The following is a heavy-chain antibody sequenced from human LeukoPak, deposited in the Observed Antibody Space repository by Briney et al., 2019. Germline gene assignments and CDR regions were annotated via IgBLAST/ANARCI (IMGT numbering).Heavy chain of an antibody. J-gene: IGHJ6*02. Sequence: SETLSLTCTVSGGSISGHYWTWIRQPPGKGLEWIGQIHYSGRPDYNPSLKSRVTISVDTSKNQLSLKVTSVTGADTAVYYCARVGVDYDMDVWGQGTTVSVSS. V-gene: IGHV4-59*11. D-gene: IGHD3-16*01. CDR3: ARVGVDYDMDV. CDR1: GGSISGHY. CDR2: IHYSGRP.